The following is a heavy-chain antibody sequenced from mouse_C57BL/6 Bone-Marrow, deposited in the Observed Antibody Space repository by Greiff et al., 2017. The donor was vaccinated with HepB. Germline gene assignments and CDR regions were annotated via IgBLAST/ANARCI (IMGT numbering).Heavy chain of an antibody. D-gene: IGHD1-1*01. CDR1: GYTSTDYY. CDR3: ARENYGSRYYFDY. Sequence: VQLQQSGPELVKPGASVKISCKASGYTSTDYYMNWVKQSHGKSLEWIGDINPNNGGTSYNQKFKGKATLTVDKSSSTAYMELRSLTSEDSAVYYCARENYGSRYYFDYWGQGTTLTVSS. V-gene: IGHV1-26*01. J-gene: IGHJ2*01. CDR2: INPNNGGT.